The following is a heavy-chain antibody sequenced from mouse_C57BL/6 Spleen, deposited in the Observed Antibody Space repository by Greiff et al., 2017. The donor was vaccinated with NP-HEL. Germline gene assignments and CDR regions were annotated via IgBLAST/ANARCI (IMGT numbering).Heavy chain of an antibody. CDR2: INPSSGYT. CDR3: ASSPICDGYSRFAY. D-gene: IGHD2-3*01. Sequence: QVHVKQSGAELAKPGASVKLSCKASGYTFTSYWMHWVKQRPGQGLEWIGYINPSSGYTKYNQKFKDKATLTADKSSSTAYMQLSSLTYEDSAVYYCASSPICDGYSRFAYWGQGTLVTVSA. V-gene: IGHV1-7*01. CDR1: GYTFTSYW. J-gene: IGHJ3*01.